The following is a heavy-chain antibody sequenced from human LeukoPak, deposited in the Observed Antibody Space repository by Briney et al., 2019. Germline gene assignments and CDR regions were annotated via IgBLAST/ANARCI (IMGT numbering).Heavy chain of an antibody. CDR3: AKLVGATNLDY. J-gene: IGHJ4*02. Sequence: GGSLRLSCAASGFTFSSYGVHWVRQAPGKGLEWVAVISYDGSNKYYADSVKGRFTISRDNSKNTLYLQMNSLRAEDTAVYYCAKLVGATNLDYWGQGTLVTVSS. V-gene: IGHV3-30*18. D-gene: IGHD1-26*01. CDR2: ISYDGSNK. CDR1: GFTFSSYG.